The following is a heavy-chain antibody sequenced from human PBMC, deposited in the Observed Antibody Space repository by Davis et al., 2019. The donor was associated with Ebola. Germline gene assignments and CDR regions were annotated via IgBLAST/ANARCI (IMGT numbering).Heavy chain of an antibody. CDR1: GYTFTSYG. V-gene: IGHV1-18*01. CDR2: ISAYNGNT. J-gene: IGHJ6*03. Sequence: ASVKVSCKASGYTFTSYGISWVRQAPGQGLEWMGWISAYNGNTNYAQKLQGRVTMTTDTSTSTAYMELRSLRSDDTAVYYCERGHSSSWRPYYYYYMDVWGKGTTVTVSS. CDR3: ERGHSSSWRPYYYYYMDV. D-gene: IGHD6-13*01.